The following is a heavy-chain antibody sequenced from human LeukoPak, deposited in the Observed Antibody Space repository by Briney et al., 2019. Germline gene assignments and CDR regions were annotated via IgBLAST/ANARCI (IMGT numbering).Heavy chain of an antibody. CDR3: ARVVVAAKGGPNWFDP. Sequence: MPSETLSLTCAVYGGSFSGYYWSWIRQPPGKGLEWIGEINHSGSTNYNPSLKSRVTISVDTSKNQFSLKLSSVTAADTAVYYCARVVVAAKGGPNWFDPWGQGTLVTVSS. V-gene: IGHV4-34*01. CDR2: INHSGST. D-gene: IGHD2-15*01. J-gene: IGHJ5*02. CDR1: GGSFSGYY.